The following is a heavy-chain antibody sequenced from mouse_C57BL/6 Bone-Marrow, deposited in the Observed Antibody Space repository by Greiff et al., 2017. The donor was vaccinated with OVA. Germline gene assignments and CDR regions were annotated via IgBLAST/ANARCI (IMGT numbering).Heavy chain of an antibody. J-gene: IGHJ2*01. V-gene: IGHV1-59*01. CDR1: GYTFTSYW. Sequence: QVQLQQPGAELVRPGTSVKLSCKASGYTFTSYWMHWVKQRPGQGLEWIGVIDPSDSYTNYNQKFKGKATLTVDTSSSTAYMQLRSLTSEDSAVYSCAKSSGDDYWGQGTTLTVSS. CDR2: IDPSDSYT. D-gene: IGHD3-3*01. CDR3: AKSSGDDY.